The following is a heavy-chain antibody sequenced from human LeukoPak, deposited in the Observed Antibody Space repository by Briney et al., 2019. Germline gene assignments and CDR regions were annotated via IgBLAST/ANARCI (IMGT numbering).Heavy chain of an antibody. J-gene: IGHJ4*02. Sequence: GGSLRLSCAASGLRFHDYAMPWVRQAPGKGLEWVSGISWNSGNIGYADSVKGPFTISRDNAKNSLYLQMNSLRAEDTAVYYCARVGEGAADYWGQGTLVTVSS. D-gene: IGHD3-16*01. CDR2: ISWNSGNI. CDR3: ARVGEGAADY. V-gene: IGHV3-9*01. CDR1: GLRFHDYA.